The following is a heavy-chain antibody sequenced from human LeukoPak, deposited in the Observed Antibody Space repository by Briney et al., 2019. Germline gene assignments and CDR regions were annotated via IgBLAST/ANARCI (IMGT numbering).Heavy chain of an antibody. Sequence: PGGSLRLSCAASGFTFSSYGMHWVRQAPGKGLEGVAFIRYDGSNKYYADSVKGRFTISRDNSKNTPYPQMNSLRAEDTAVYYCAKDGAYYYDSSGYPRVWGQGTLVTVSS. D-gene: IGHD3-22*01. J-gene: IGHJ4*02. V-gene: IGHV3-30*02. CDR1: GFTFSSYG. CDR3: AKDGAYYYDSSGYPRV. CDR2: IRYDGSNK.